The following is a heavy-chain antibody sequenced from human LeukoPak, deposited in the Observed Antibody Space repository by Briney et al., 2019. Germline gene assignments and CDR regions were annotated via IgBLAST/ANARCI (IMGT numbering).Heavy chain of an antibody. Sequence: GASVKVSCKASGYTFTSYGISWVRQAPGQGLEWMGWISAYNGNTNYAQKLQGRVTMTTDTSTSTAYMELRSLRSDDTAVYYCAREDSPTNYSNYYYYGMDVWGQGTTVTVSS. CDR3: AREDSPTNYSNYYYYGMDV. CDR1: GYTFTSYG. V-gene: IGHV1-18*01. D-gene: IGHD4-11*01. J-gene: IGHJ6*02. CDR2: ISAYNGNT.